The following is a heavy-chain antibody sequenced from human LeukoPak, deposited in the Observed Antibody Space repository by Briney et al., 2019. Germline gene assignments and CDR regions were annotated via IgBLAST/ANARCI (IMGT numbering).Heavy chain of an antibody. CDR3: ARGLKLGTIYGSDDY. V-gene: IGHV1-2*02. CDR1: GQTFTIYT. D-gene: IGHD3-10*01. J-gene: IGHJ4*02. Sequence: ASVKVSCKTSGQTFTIYTLHWVRQAPGQGLEWMGWINSNSGGTNYAQKFQGRVTMTRDTSISTAYMELSRLRSDDTAVYYCARGLKLGTIYGSDDYWGQGTLVTVSS. CDR2: INSNSGGT.